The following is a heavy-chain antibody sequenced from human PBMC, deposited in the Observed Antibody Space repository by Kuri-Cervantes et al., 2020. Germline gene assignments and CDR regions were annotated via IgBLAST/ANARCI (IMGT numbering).Heavy chain of an antibody. CDR3: ARDVYDSSGLFDY. J-gene: IGHJ4*02. Sequence: GESRKISCAASGFTFSSYAMHWVRQAPGKGLEWGAVISYDGSNKYYADSVKGRFTISRDNSKNTLYLQMNSLRAEDTAVYYCARDVYDSSGLFDYWGQGTLVTVSS. D-gene: IGHD3-22*01. CDR2: ISYDGSNK. CDR1: GFTFSSYA. V-gene: IGHV3-30-3*01.